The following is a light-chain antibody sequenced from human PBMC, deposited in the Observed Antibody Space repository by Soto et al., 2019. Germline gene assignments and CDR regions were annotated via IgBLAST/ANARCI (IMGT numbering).Light chain of an antibody. Sequence: QSVLTQPASVSGSPGQSITISCTGTSNDVGGYNYVSWFQQHPGKAPKLLIYDVTNRPSGVSNRFSGSKSGNTASLTISGIQAEDEADYYCSSFSSSSTLVFGGGTKLTVL. CDR3: SSFSSSSTLV. CDR2: DVT. J-gene: IGLJ2*01. V-gene: IGLV2-14*03. CDR1: SNDVGGYNY.